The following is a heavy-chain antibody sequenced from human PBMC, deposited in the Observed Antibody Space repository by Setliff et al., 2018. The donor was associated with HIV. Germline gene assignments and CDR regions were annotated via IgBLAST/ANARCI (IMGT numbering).Heavy chain of an antibody. CDR1: KYSFDNYW. Sequence: PGESLKISCKGSKYSFDNYWIGWVRQMPGKGLQYIGIIYPSDSDTRYSPSLQRQATLSAYKSTSTVYLELTNLKASDSGVYYCARRGYSGFEGAWFDDWGQGTLVTVSS. D-gene: IGHD5-12*01. CDR2: IYPSDSDT. CDR3: ARRGYSGFEGAWFDD. V-gene: IGHV5-51*01. J-gene: IGHJ4*02.